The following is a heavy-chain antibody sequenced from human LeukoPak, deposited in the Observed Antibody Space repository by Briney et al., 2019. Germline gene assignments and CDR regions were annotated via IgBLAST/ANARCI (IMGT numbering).Heavy chain of an antibody. Sequence: GGSLRLSCVASGFTFSSYWMSWVRQAPGKGLEWVASIKQDGSEKYYVASVKGRFTISRDNAKNSLYLQMNSLRAEDTAVYYCARESLTTVTPDAFDIWGQGTMVTVSS. V-gene: IGHV3-7*01. CDR3: ARESLTTVTPDAFDI. D-gene: IGHD4-17*01. CDR2: IKQDGSEK. CDR1: GFTFSSYW. J-gene: IGHJ3*02.